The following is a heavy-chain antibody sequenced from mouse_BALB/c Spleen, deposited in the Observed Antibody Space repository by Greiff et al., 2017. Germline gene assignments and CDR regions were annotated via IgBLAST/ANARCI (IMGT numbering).Heavy chain of an antibody. Sequence: EVKVEESGPGLVKPSQSLSLTCTVTGYSITSDYAWNWIRQFPGNKLEWMGYISYSGSTSYNPSLKSRISITRDTSKNQFFLQLNSVTTEDTATYYCARGGNYGLFAYWGQGTLVTVSA. CDR1: GYSITSDYA. D-gene: IGHD2-1*01. CDR3: ARGGNYGLFAY. V-gene: IGHV3-2*02. J-gene: IGHJ3*01. CDR2: ISYSGST.